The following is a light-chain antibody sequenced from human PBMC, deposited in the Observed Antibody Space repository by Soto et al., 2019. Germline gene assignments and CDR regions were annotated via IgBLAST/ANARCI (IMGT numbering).Light chain of an antibody. Sequence: DVVMTQSADSLAVSLGERAAIKCKSSQNLLFSSNNKNSLAWYQQKPGQPPKLLIYWASTRESGAPDRFSGSGSGRDFTLTISSLQAEDVAVYYCQQYHTTPNTFGQGTKVEIK. CDR2: WAS. CDR3: QQYHTTPNT. J-gene: IGKJ2*01. CDR1: QNLLFSSNNKNS. V-gene: IGKV4-1*01.